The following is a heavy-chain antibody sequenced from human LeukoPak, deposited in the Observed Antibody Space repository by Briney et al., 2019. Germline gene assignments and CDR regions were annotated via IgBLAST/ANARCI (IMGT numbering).Heavy chain of an antibody. Sequence: ASVKVSCKASGYTFTSYGISWMRQAPGQGLEWMGWINAYNGNTIYAQKLQDRVTMTTDTSTSTAYMELRSLRSDDTAVYYCARASGSYPNYFDYWGQGTLVTVSS. CDR1: GYTFTSYG. CDR3: ARASGSYPNYFDY. J-gene: IGHJ4*02. CDR2: INAYNGNT. V-gene: IGHV1-18*01. D-gene: IGHD1-26*01.